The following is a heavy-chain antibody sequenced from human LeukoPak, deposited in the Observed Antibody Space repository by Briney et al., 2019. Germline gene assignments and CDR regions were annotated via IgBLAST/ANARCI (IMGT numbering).Heavy chain of an antibody. CDR1: GYPISIGY. Sequence: PSETLSLTCTVCGYPISIGYWAWMPHSPGKGREWFASIYHSGTTYSNPSLQSRVTLSIDTSKNQFSLKVTSLTAADTAVYYCARDPALTFNWFDPWGQGTLVTVSS. CDR2: IYHSGTT. D-gene: IGHD2-21*02. J-gene: IGHJ5*02. V-gene: IGHV4-38-2*02. CDR3: ARDPALTFNWFDP.